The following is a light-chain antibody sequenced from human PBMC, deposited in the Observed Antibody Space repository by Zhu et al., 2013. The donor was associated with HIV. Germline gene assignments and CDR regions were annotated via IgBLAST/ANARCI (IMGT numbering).Light chain of an antibody. CDR3: QQYNNWPPMYT. J-gene: IGKJ2*01. CDR1: QSVLYSSHNKHY. CDR2: WAS. V-gene: IGKV4-1*01. Sequence: DIVMTQSPEYLGVSLGERATINCKSSQSVLYSSHNKHYLSWYQQKAGQPPKLLIYWASTRESGVPDRFSGSGSGTDFTLTISSLQSEDFAVYYCQQYNNWPPMYTFGQGTKLEIK.